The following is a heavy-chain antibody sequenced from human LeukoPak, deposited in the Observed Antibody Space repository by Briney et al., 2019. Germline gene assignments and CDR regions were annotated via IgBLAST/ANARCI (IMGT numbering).Heavy chain of an antibody. CDR3: ARDIGVVPAGDPGGY. CDR2: ISAYNGNT. J-gene: IGHJ4*02. Sequence: ASVKVSCKASGYTFTSYGISWVRQAPGQGLEWMGWISAYNGNTNYAQKLQGRVTMTTDTSTSTAYMELRSLRSDDTAVYYCARDIGVVPAGDPGGYWGQGTLVTVSS. D-gene: IGHD2-2*01. CDR1: GYTFTSYG. V-gene: IGHV1-18*01.